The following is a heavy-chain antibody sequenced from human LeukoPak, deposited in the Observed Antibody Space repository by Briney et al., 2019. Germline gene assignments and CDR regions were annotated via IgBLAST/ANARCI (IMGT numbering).Heavy chain of an antibody. CDR3: AKRPKFSGGEFDC. J-gene: IGHJ4*02. V-gene: IGHV3-23*01. D-gene: IGHD2-15*01. CDR1: GSSFSNYA. Sequence: GGSLRLSCAASGSSFSNYAMSWVRQAPGKGLEWVSSVSGSADNTYYADSVKGRFTISRDNSNNMLYLQMNGLRAEDTAVYYCAKRPKFSGGEFDCWGQGTLVTVSS. CDR2: VSGSADNT.